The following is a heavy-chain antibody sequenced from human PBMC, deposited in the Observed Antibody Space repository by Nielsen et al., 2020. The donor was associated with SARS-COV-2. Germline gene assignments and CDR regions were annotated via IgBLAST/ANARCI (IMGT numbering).Heavy chain of an antibody. D-gene: IGHD3-22*01. CDR2: IIPMFGTT. CDR1: GGTFSNYA. V-gene: IGHV1-69*13. Sequence: SVKVSCKASGGTFSNYAISWVRQAPGQGLEWMGGIIPMFGTTNYAQKFQGRVTVTADETTSTAYMELSSLRSEDTAVYYCARDPYFESSAYYDYFDHWGQGTLVTVSS. J-gene: IGHJ4*02. CDR3: ARDPYFESSAYYDYFDH.